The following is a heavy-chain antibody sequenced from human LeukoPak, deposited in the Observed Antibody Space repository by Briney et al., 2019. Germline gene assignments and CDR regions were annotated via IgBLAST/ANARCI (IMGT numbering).Heavy chain of an antibody. J-gene: IGHJ4*02. Sequence: SQTLSLTCTVSGGSISSSSYYWGWIRQPPGKGLEWIGSIYYSGSTYYSPSLKSRVTISVDTSKNQFSLKLSSVTAADTAVYYCARLTAVVVSSWGQGTLVTVSS. CDR1: GGSISSSSYY. CDR2: IYYSGST. CDR3: ARLTAVVVSS. V-gene: IGHV4-39*01. D-gene: IGHD2-15*01.